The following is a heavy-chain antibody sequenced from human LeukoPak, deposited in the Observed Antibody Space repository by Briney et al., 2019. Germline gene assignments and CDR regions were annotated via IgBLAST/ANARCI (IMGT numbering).Heavy chain of an antibody. D-gene: IGHD1-26*01. J-gene: IGHJ4*02. CDR1: GGSISTTNW. CDR2: VLTSGAT. V-gene: IGHV4-4*02. CDR3: TRESGAFSPFGF. Sequence: SETLSLTCAVSGGSISTTNWWSWIRQPPGKGLEWIGGVLTSGATNYNLSLKSRVTMSIDKSKNHFSLEVTSVTAADTAVYYCTRESGAFSPFGFWGEGTLVSVSS.